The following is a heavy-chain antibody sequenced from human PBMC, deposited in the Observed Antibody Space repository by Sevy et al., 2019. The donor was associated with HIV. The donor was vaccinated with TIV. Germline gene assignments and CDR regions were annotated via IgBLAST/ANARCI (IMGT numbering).Heavy chain of an antibody. CDR1: GFTFRNFA. D-gene: IGHD3-10*01. J-gene: IGHJ6*02. Sequence: GGSLRLSCVGSGFTFRNFAVHWLRQAPGKGLEWLSAVSYDGSSKYYVDSVKGRFIVSRDNSKNTLYLQMNSLRTEDTAVYYCARGGSGDYYYYGVDVWGQGTTVTVSS. V-gene: IGHV3-30*03. CDR3: ARGGSGDYYYYGVDV. CDR2: VSYDGSSK.